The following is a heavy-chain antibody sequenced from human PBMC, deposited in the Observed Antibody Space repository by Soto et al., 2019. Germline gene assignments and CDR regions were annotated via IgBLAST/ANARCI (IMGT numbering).Heavy chain of an antibody. Sequence: QVQLVESGGGVVQPGRSLRLSCAASGFTFSSYGMHWVRQAPGKGLEWVAVISYDGSYKYYADSVKGRFTISRDNSKNTLYLQMNSLRAEDTAVYYCAQGGLEGAGIASYWGQGTLVTVSS. CDR2: ISYDGSYK. CDR3: AQGGLEGAGIASY. V-gene: IGHV3-30*18. CDR1: GFTFSSYG. D-gene: IGHD6-13*01. J-gene: IGHJ4*02.